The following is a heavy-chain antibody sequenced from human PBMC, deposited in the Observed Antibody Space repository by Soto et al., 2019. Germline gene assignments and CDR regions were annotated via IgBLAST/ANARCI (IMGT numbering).Heavy chain of an antibody. D-gene: IGHD5-12*01. Sequence: LELQESGPGLVKPSETLSLTCTVSLGSISNTKYYWGWIRQPPGKGLEWIGSVYYSGITYYHPSLRSRLTLSVDTSKNKCSLKLNSVTAADTAVYYCARHRDIVEVNGMDVWGQGTTVTVSS. CDR1: LGSISNTKYY. CDR2: VYYSGIT. CDR3: ARHRDIVEVNGMDV. V-gene: IGHV4-39*01. J-gene: IGHJ6*02.